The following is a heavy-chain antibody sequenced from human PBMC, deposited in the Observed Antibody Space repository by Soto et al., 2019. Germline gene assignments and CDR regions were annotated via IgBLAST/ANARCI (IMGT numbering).Heavy chain of an antibody. CDR3: ARLKRAAIGTDAFDV. J-gene: IGHJ3*01. CDR1: EFTFSDYY. V-gene: IGHV3-11*06. D-gene: IGHD6-13*01. CDR2: ISSSSGHT. Sequence: GGSLRLSCAASEFTFSDYYMNWIRQAPGKGLEWISYISSSSGHTNYADSVKGRFTISRDNAKNSLYLQMNNLRAEDTAVYYCARLKRAAIGTDAFDVWGQGTMVTVSS.